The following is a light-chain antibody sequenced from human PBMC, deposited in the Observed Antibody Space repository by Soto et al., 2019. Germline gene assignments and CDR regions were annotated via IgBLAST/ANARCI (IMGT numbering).Light chain of an antibody. CDR2: GAS. J-gene: IGKJ4*01. Sequence: EIVMTQSPATLSVSPGERATLPCRASQSVSSNLAWYQQKPGQAPRLLIYGASTRATGIPARFSGSRSGTEFTLTISSLQSEDFAVYYCQQYNNWPALTFGGGTKVEI. CDR3: QQYNNWPALT. CDR1: QSVSSN. V-gene: IGKV3D-15*01.